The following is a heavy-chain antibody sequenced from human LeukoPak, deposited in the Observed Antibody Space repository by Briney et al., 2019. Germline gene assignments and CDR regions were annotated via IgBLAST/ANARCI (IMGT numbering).Heavy chain of an antibody. J-gene: IGHJ6*02. CDR2: ISYDGSNK. D-gene: IGHD2-15*01. CDR3: ARDPQDIVVVVAAKGGYYYGMDV. CDR1: GFTFSSYA. V-gene: IGHV3-30-3*01. Sequence: GGSLRLSCAASGFTFSSYAMHWVRQAPGEGLEWVAVISYDGSNKYYADSVKGRFTISRDNSKNTLYLQMNSLRAEDTAVYYCARDPQDIVVVVAAKGGYYYGMDVWGQGTTVTVSS.